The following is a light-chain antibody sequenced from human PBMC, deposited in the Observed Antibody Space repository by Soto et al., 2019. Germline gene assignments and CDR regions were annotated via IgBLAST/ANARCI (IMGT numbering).Light chain of an antibody. CDR3: MQGTHWPIT. CDR2: KVS. V-gene: IGKV2-30*02. CDR1: QSLVHSDGIAY. J-gene: IGKJ5*01. Sequence: DVVMTQSPLSLPVTLGQPASISCRSNQSLVHSDGIAYFSWFQQRPGRSPRRLIYKVSNRDSWVTAKNSGIGSGNDFTLKTSRLEAEDVGVYYCMQGTHWPITFGQGTRLEIK.